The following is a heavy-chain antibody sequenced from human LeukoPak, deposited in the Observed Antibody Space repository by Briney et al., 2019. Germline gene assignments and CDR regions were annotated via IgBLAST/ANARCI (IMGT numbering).Heavy chain of an antibody. Sequence: ASVKVSCKASGYTFTSYGISWVRQAPGQGLEWMGWISAYNGNTNYAQKLQGRVTMTRDTSTSTVYMELSSLRSEDTAVYYCARGSRHPSGYGMDVWGQGTTVTVSS. CDR3: ARGSRHPSGYGMDV. CDR1: GYTFTSYG. CDR2: ISAYNGNT. V-gene: IGHV1-18*01. J-gene: IGHJ6*02. D-gene: IGHD3-10*01.